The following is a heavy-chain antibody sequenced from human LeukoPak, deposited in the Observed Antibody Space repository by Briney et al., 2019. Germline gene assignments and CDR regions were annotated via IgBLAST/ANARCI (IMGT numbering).Heavy chain of an antibody. Sequence: GASVKVSCKASGYTFTSYAMNWVRQAPGQGLEWMRWINTNTGNPTYAQGFTGRFVFSLDTSVSTAYLQISSLKAEDTAVYYCARDDYDILTGYYNPCFADWGQGTLVTVSS. CDR3: ARDDYDILTGYYNPCFAD. J-gene: IGHJ4*02. D-gene: IGHD3-9*01. CDR2: INTNTGNP. CDR1: GYTFTSYA. V-gene: IGHV7-4-1*02.